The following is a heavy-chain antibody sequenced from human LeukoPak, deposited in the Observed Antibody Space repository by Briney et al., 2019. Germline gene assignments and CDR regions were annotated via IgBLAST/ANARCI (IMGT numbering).Heavy chain of an antibody. CDR3: TWIDCSGGSCYFAS. CDR2: IKGTNSGGTT. J-gene: IGHJ4*02. CDR1: GITFIEAW. D-gene: IGHD2-15*01. Sequence: GGSLRLSCELSGITFIEAWMSWVRQAPGKGLEWVGRIKGTNSGGTTAYAAPVKGRFTISRDDSQSMMYLQMDSLKSEDTAGYFCTWIDCSGGSCYFASWGQGTLVTVSS. V-gene: IGHV3-15*01.